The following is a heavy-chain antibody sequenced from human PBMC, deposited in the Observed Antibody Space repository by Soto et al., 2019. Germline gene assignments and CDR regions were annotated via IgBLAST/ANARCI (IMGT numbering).Heavy chain of an antibody. Sequence: QVQLVQSGAEVKKPGASVKVSCKASGYTFTGYYMHWVRQAPGQGLEWMGWINPNSGDTNYAQKFQGWVTMTRDTSISTAYMELSRLRSDDTAVYYCARGGQLVNYYYYYMDVWGKGTTVTVSS. V-gene: IGHV1-2*04. CDR3: ARGGQLVNYYYYYMDV. J-gene: IGHJ6*03. CDR1: GYTFTGYY. CDR2: INPNSGDT. D-gene: IGHD6-6*01.